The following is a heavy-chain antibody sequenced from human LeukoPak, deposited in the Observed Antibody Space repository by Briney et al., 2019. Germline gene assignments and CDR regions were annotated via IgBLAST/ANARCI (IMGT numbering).Heavy chain of an antibody. CDR1: GFTFSSYG. V-gene: IGHV3-23*01. J-gene: IGHJ6*03. CDR2: ISGSGGST. D-gene: IGHD6-19*01. CDR3: ARAHSSGWTDYYYYMDV. Sequence: GGSLRLSCAASGFTFSSYGMSWVRQAPGKGLEWVSAISGSGGSTYYADSVKGRFTISRDNSKNTLYLQMNSLRAEDTAVYYCARAHSSGWTDYYYYMDVWGKGTTVTISS.